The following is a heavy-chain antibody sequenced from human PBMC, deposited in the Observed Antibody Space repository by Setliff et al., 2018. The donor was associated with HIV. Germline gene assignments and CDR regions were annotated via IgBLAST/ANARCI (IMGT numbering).Heavy chain of an antibody. V-gene: IGHV3-23*01. CDR3: AKGRYGGYDWGTLDI. J-gene: IGHJ3*02. CDR2: ISGSGAST. CDR1: GFTFSSYA. D-gene: IGHD5-12*01. Sequence: LSLSCAASGFTFSSYAMSWVRQAPGKGLEWVSAISGSGASTYYADSVKGRFTISRDNSKNTLYLQMNSLRVEDTAVYYCAKGRYGGYDWGTLDIWGQGTMVTVSS.